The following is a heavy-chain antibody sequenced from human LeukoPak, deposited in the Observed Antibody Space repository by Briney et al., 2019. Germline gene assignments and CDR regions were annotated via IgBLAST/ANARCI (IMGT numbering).Heavy chain of an antibody. J-gene: IGHJ5*01. Sequence: PGGSLRLSCAASGFTFSSYWMDWVRQPPGKGLVWVSRIKSDGSTTYADSVKGRFTIPRDNAKNTLYLYMNSLRAEDTAVYYCARTPYSGSYYNHWFDSWGQGTLVTVSS. V-gene: IGHV3-74*01. CDR3: ARTPYSGSYYNHWFDS. CDR2: IKSDGST. D-gene: IGHD3-10*01. CDR1: GFTFSSYW.